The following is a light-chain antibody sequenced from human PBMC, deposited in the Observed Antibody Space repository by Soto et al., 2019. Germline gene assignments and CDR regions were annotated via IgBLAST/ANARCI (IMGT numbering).Light chain of an antibody. CDR2: DAS. J-gene: IGKJ1*01. Sequence: EIVLTQSPATLSLSPGERATLSCRASQSVSSYLAWYQQKPGQAPRLLIYDASNRATGIPARFSGSGSGTDFTLTTSSLEPEDFAVYDCQQRSNWPRTFGQGSKVEI. V-gene: IGKV3-11*01. CDR1: QSVSSY. CDR3: QQRSNWPRT.